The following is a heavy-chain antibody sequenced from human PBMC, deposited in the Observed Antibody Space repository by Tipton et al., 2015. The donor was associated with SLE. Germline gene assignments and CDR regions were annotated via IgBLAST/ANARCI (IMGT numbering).Heavy chain of an antibody. Sequence: SLRLSCAASGFTFSSYSMNWVRQAPGKGLEWVSSISSSSIYIYYADSAKGRFTISRDNAKNPLYLQMNSLRAEDTAVYYCARGQAAGNNWFDPYGQGALVTASS. CDR2: ISSSSIYI. J-gene: IGHJ5*02. D-gene: IGHD6-13*01. V-gene: IGHV3-21*01. CDR1: GFTFSSYS. CDR3: ARGQAAGNNWFDP.